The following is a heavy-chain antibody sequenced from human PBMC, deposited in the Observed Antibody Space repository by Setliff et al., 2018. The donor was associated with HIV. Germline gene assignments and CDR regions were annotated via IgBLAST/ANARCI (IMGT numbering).Heavy chain of an antibody. CDR2: IYPGGAS. Sequence: GGSLRLSCVASGLSVGDNYVAWVRLAPGRGLEWVSVIYPGGASFYSDSVKGRFIISRDISANRVYLQMNSLRDDDTAMYYCARYSPRGYTLTGPYWGQGTLVTVSS. J-gene: IGHJ4*02. CDR1: GLSVGDNY. CDR3: ARYSPRGYTLTGPY. D-gene: IGHD6-25*01. V-gene: IGHV3-66*01.